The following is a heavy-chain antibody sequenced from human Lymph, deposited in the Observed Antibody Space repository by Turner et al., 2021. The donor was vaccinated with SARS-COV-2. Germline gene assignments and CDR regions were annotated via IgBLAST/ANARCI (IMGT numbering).Heavy chain of an antibody. V-gene: IGHV3-30*04. Sequence: QVQLVESGGGVVHPGRSLRLYCAASGFTFSTYAIHWVRQAAGKGLEWVAVISYDGSNKYYADSVKGRFTISRDNSKNTLYLQMNSLRAEDTAVYYCARYGSGGYFYYGLDVWGQGTTVTVSS. CDR3: ARYGSGGYFYYGLDV. D-gene: IGHD3-10*01. CDR2: ISYDGSNK. J-gene: IGHJ6*02. CDR1: GFTFSTYA.